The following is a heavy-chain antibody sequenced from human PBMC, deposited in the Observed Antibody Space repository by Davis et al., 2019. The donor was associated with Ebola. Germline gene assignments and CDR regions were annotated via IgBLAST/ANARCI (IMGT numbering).Heavy chain of an antibody. Sequence: GESLKISCAASGFTFSSYWMSWVRQAPGKGLEWVSYISSSSSYTKYADSVKGRFTISRDNAKNSLYLQMNSLRAEDTAVYYCARVLRFLEWGFDYWGQGTLVTVSS. CDR2: ISSSSSYT. CDR1: GFTFSSYW. V-gene: IGHV3-21*05. D-gene: IGHD3-3*01. CDR3: ARVLRFLEWGFDY. J-gene: IGHJ4*02.